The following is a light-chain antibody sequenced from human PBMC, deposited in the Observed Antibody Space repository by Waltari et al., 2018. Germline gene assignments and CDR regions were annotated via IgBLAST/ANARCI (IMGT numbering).Light chain of an antibody. V-gene: IGLV3-1*01. Sequence: SYELTQPPSVSVSPGQTASITCSGDNLDDYYVCWYHQRPCQYPVLVLYQVTKRPSGIPARFSGYRSVNTATLTRGGTQTLDEADYYCHVWDSTTVVFGGGTKLTVL. CDR2: QVT. J-gene: IGLJ2*01. CDR1: NLDDYY. CDR3: HVWDSTTVV.